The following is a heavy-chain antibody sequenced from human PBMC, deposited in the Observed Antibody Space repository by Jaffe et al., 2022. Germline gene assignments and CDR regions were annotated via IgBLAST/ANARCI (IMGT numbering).Heavy chain of an antibody. Sequence: QVQLQESGPGLVKPSQTLSLTCTVSGGSISSGSYYWSWIRQPAGKGLEWIGRIYTSGSTNYNPSLKSRVTISVDTSKNQFSLKLSSVTAADTAVYYCARGDCGGDCYSIDYWGQGTLVTVSS. CDR2: IYTSGST. CDR1: GGSISSGSYY. J-gene: IGHJ4*02. CDR3: ARGDCGGDCYSIDY. V-gene: IGHV4-61*02. D-gene: IGHD2-21*02.